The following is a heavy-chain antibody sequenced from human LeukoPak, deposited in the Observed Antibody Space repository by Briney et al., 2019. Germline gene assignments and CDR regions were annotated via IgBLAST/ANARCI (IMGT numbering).Heavy chain of an antibody. CDR1: GYTFTSYA. V-gene: IGHV7-4-1*02. CDR2: INTNTGNP. Sequence: ASVKVSCKASGYTFTSYAMNWVRQAPGQGLEWMGWINTNTGNPTYAQGFTGRFVFSLDTSVSTAYLQISSLKAEDTAVYYCARVSVRYYYYYGMDVWGQGTTVTVSS. CDR3: ARVSVRYYYYYGMDV. J-gene: IGHJ6*02. D-gene: IGHD1-1*01.